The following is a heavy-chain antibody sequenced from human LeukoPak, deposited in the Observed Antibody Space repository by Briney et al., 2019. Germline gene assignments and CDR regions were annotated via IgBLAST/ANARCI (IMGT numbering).Heavy chain of an antibody. CDR2: IWSHGNTK. CDR3: ARDDDYDDHNTFDM. Sequence: GGSLRLSCAASGFTFSSYWMHWVRQAPGKGLEWVAVIWSHGNTKKYADSVTGRFTISRDNSKNTLYLEMNTLRAEDTAVYYCARDDDYDDHNTFDMWGHGQWSPSLQ. D-gene: IGHD4-17*01. V-gene: IGHV3-33*08. J-gene: IGHJ3*02. CDR1: GFTFSSYW.